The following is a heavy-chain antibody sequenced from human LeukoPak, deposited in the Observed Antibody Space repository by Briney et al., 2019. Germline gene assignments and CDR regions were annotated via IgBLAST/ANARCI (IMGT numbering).Heavy chain of an antibody. D-gene: IGHD6-13*01. J-gene: IGHJ4*02. V-gene: IGHV4-31*03. CDR2: IYYSGST. CDR3: ARDRGANIAAAGTFDY. CDR1: GRSISSNDYY. Sequence: SETLSLTCPVSGRSISSNDYYWSWLRQHPGKGLEWIGYIYYSGSTYYNPSLKCRVTISVDTSKNQFSLKLSSVTAADTAVYYCARDRGANIAAAGTFDYWGQGTLVTVSS.